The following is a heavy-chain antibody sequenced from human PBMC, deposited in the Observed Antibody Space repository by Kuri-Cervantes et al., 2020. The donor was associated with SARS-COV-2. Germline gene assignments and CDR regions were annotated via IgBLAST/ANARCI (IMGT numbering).Heavy chain of an antibody. V-gene: IGHV3-30*18. Sequence: GGSLRLSCAASRFTFRNYGMHWVRQAPGKGLEWVALISYDETYKYYADSVEGRFTISRDNAKNSLYLQMNSLRAEDTALYYCAKDMESGGSYSTFDYWGQGTLVTVSS. D-gene: IGHD2-15*01. CDR1: RFTFRNYG. J-gene: IGHJ4*02. CDR3: AKDMESGGSYSTFDY. CDR2: ISYDETYK.